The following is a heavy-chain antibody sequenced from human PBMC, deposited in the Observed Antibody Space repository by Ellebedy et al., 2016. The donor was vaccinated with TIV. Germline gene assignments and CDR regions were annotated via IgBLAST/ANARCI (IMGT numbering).Heavy chain of an antibody. CDR1: GYTFTSYG. CDR2: ISAYNGNT. CDR3: ARAGTDYGDPPYFDY. J-gene: IGHJ4*02. V-gene: IGHV1-18*01. Sequence: ASVKVSXKASGYTFTSYGISWVRQAPGQGLEWMGWISAYNGNTNYAQKLQGRVTMTTDTSTSTAYMELRSLRSDDTAVYYCARAGTDYGDPPYFDYWGQGTLVTVSS. D-gene: IGHD4-17*01.